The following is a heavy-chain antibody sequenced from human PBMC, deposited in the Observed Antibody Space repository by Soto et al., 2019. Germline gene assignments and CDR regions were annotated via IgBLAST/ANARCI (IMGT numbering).Heavy chain of an antibody. CDR1: GYTFTSYY. V-gene: IGHV1-46*01. CDR3: ARALNYYDSSGYYSVAYNWFDP. D-gene: IGHD3-22*01. J-gene: IGHJ5*02. CDR2: INPSGGST. Sequence: ASVKVSCKASGYTFTSYYMHWVRQAPGQGLEWMGIINPSGGSTSYAQKFQGRVTMTRDTSTSTVYMELSSLRSEDTAVYYCARALNYYDSSGYYSVAYNWFDPWGQGTLVTVS.